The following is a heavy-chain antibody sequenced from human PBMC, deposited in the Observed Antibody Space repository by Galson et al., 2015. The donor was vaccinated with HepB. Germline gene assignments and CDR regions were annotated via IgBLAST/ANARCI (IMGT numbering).Heavy chain of an antibody. CDR3: ARGSRVRGVILDFAFDI. CDR2: IYSGGST. Sequence: SLRLSCAASGFTVSSNYMSWVRQAPGKGLEWVSVIYSGGSTYYADSVKGRFTISRDNSKNTLYLQMNSRLAEDTAVYYCARGSRVRGVILDFAFDIWGQGTMVTVSS. J-gene: IGHJ3*02. V-gene: IGHV3-66*02. D-gene: IGHD3-10*01. CDR1: GFTVSSNY.